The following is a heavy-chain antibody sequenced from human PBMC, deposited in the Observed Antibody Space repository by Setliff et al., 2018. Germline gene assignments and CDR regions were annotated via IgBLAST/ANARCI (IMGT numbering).Heavy chain of an antibody. CDR1: GFTFSSYS. J-gene: IGHJ4*02. V-gene: IGHV3-74*01. D-gene: IGHD2-2*01. CDR2: INSDGSST. Sequence: GGSLRLSCAASGFTFSSYSMNWVRQAPGKGLVWVSRINSDGSSTSYADSVKGRFTISRDNAKNTLYLQMNSLRAEDTAVYYCVRGYCSSSSCYGTMGYWGQGTLVTVSS. CDR3: VRGYCSSSSCYGTMGY.